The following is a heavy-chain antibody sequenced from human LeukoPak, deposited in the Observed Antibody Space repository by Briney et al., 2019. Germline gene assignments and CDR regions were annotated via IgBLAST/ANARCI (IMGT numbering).Heavy chain of an antibody. Sequence: ASVKVSCKVSGYTLTELSMHWVRQAPGQGLEWMGWISAYNGNTNYAQKLQGRVTMTTDTSTSTAYMELRSLRSDDTAVYYCARDRGYSYVGSHDYWGQGTLVTVSS. V-gene: IGHV1-18*01. CDR1: GYTLTELS. D-gene: IGHD5-18*01. CDR2: ISAYNGNT. CDR3: ARDRGYSYVGSHDY. J-gene: IGHJ4*01.